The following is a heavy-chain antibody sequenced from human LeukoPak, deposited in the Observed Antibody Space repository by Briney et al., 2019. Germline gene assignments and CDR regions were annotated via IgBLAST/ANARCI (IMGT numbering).Heavy chain of an antibody. V-gene: IGHV1-69*13. CDR3: ARVVTPADAFYI. D-gene: IGHD4-11*01. CDR1: GGTFSSYA. Sequence: GASVKVSCKASGGTFSSYAISWVRQAPGQGLEWMGGIIPIFGTANYAQKFQGRVTITADESTSTAYMELSSLRSEDTAVYYCARVVTPADAFYIWGQGTMVTVSS. J-gene: IGHJ3*02. CDR2: IIPIFGTA.